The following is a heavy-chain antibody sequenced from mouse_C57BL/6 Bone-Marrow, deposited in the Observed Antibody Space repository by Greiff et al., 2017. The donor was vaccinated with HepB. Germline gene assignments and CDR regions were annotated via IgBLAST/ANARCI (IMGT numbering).Heavy chain of an antibody. V-gene: IGHV1-66*01. J-gene: IGHJ2*01. Sequence: VQLQQSGPELVKPGASVKISCKASGYSFTSYYIHWVKQRPGQGLAWIGWIYPGSGNTKYNEKFKGKATLTADTSSSTAYMQLSSLTSEDSAVYYCARSTMPLDYWGQGTTLTVSS. D-gene: IGHD2-1*01. CDR1: GYSFTSYY. CDR2: IYPGSGNT. CDR3: ARSTMPLDY.